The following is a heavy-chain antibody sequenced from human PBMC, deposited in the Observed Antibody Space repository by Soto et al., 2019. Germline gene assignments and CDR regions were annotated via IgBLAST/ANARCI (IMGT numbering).Heavy chain of an antibody. D-gene: IGHD6-19*01. CDR3: ARPALSGWTLAAGMDV. V-gene: IGHV3-74*01. CDR2: INSDGSST. J-gene: IGHJ6*02. Sequence: GGSLRLSCAASGFTFSSYWMHWVRQAPGRGLVWVSRINSDGSSTSYADSVKGRFTISRDNAKNTLYLQMNSLRAEDTAVYYCARPALSGWTLAAGMDVWGQGTTVTVSS. CDR1: GFTFSSYW.